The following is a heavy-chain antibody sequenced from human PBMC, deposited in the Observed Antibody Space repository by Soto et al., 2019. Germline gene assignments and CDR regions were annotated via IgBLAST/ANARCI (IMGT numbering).Heavy chain of an antibody. J-gene: IGHJ4*02. CDR1: GGSISSNNHY. V-gene: IGHV4-39*01. CDR2: MYNNGNT. CDR3: ARLVVAASGNRNYFDY. D-gene: IGHD2-15*01. Sequence: QLQLQESGPGLVKPSETLSLTCTVSGGSISSNNHYWGWIRQPPGKGLEWIGSMYNNGNTYYNPALKSRGAISADTTKSHFSQTQRAMTAADKAVYYCARLVVAASGNRNYFDYWGQGTLVTVSP.